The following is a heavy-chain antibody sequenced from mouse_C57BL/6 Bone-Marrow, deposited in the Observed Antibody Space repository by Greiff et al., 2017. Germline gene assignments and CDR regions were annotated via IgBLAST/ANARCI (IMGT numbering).Heavy chain of an antibody. J-gene: IGHJ2*01. CDR2: SRNKANDYTT. Sequence: EVKLMESGGGLVQSGRSLRLSCATSGFTFSDFYMEWVRQAPGKGLEWIAASRNKANDYTTEYSASVKGRFIVSRDTSQSILYLQMNDLRAEDTAIYYCARDAPYYGSSLNYFDYWGQGTTLTVSS. CDR3: ARDAPYYGSSLNYFDY. CDR1: GFTFSDFY. D-gene: IGHD1-1*01. V-gene: IGHV7-1*01.